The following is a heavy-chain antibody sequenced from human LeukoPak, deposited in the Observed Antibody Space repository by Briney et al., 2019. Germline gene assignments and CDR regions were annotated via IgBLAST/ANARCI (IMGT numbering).Heavy chain of an antibody. V-gene: IGHV3-33*01. CDR3: ARDRGNDYFDS. Sequence: AGGSLRLSCVVSGVSLSGHGMHWVRQAPGKGLEWLTFTWSDGRSEYYADSVKGRFTVSRDNSKNTVYLQINSLRVEDTAVYYCARDRGNDYFDSWGQGTLVTVSS. J-gene: IGHJ4*02. CDR1: GVSLSGHG. CDR2: TWSDGRSE.